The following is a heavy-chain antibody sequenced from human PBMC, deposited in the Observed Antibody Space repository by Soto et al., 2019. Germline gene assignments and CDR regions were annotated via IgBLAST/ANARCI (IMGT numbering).Heavy chain of an antibody. CDR1: GGSISSYY. V-gene: IGHV4-59*01. J-gene: IGHJ4*02. D-gene: IGHD5-18*01. Sequence: QVQLQESGPGLVKPSETLSLTCTVSGGSISSYYWGCIRQPPGKGLEWIGYIYYSGSTNYNPSRKSRVTISVDTSKNQFSLKLSSVTSADTAVYSCARGRIQLWYPFDYWGQGTLVTVSS. CDR3: ARGRIQLWYPFDY. CDR2: IYYSGST.